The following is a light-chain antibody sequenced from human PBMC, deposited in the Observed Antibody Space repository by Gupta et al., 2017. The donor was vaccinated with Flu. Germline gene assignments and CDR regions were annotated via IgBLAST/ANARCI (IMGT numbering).Light chain of an antibody. Sequence: VFTQSPATLSLSPGERATLSCRASHSIDTYLAWYQQKPGQGPKLLIYEASNRATGIPARFSGSGSGTEFTLTISSLEPEDFAVYYCQQRSNWPLTFGGGTKVEI. CDR1: HSIDTY. CDR3: QQRSNWPLT. CDR2: EAS. V-gene: IGKV3-11*01. J-gene: IGKJ4*01.